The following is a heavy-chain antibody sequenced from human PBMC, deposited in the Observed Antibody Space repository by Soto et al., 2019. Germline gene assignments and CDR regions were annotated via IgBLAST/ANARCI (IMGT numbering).Heavy chain of an antibody. CDR3: ARISQGKLRFLEWDSAFDI. CDR2: IFSNDEK. V-gene: IGHV2-26*01. D-gene: IGHD3-3*01. CDR1: GFSLSNARMG. J-gene: IGHJ3*02. Sequence: QVTLQESGPVLVKPTETLTLTCTVYGFSLSNARMGVSWIRQPPGKALEWLAHIFSNDEKSYSTSLKSRLTNSKDTSKSQVVLNMTNMDPVDTATYYCARISQGKLRFLEWDSAFDIWGQGTMVTVSS.